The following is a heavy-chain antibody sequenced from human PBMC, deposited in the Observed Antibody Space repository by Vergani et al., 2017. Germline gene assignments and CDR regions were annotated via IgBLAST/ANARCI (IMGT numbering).Heavy chain of an antibody. D-gene: IGHD1-7*01. J-gene: IGHJ6*03. CDR2: IHSSGTT. CDR3: ARGTRAPYYYYYYMDV. V-gene: IGHV4-61*02. Sequence: QVQLHESGPGLVKPSQTLSLTCTVSGGSITSGSFYWSWIRQPAGKGLEWIGRIHSSGTTNYNPSLKSRVTLSVDTSKNQFSLKLSSVTAADTAVYYCARGTRAPYYYYYYMDVWGKGTTVTVSS. CDR1: GGSITSGSFY.